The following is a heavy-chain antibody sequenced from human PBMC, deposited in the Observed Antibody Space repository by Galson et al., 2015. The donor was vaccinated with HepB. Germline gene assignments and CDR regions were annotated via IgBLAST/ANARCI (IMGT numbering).Heavy chain of an antibody. CDR3: ARGKREFDL. CDR2: IYSGGST. J-gene: IGHJ2*01. CDR1: EFTVSSND. Sequence: SLRLSCAASEFTVSSNDMSWVRQAPGKGLEWVSIIYSGGSTYYADSVKGRFTITRDNSRYTLYLQMDSLRAEDTAVYYCARGKREFDLWGRGTLVTVSS. V-gene: IGHV3-53*01.